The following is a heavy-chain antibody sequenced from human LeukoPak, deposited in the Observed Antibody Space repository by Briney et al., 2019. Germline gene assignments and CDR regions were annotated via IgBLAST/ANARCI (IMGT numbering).Heavy chain of an antibody. D-gene: IGHD6-13*01. CDR3: ARGFGSSWYLADAFDI. Sequence: SETLSLTCAVYGGSFSGYYWSWISQPPGKGLEWIEKINHSGSTNYNPSLKSRVTISVDTSKNQFSLKLSSVTAADTAVYYCARGFGSSWYLADAFDIWGQGTMVTVSS. CDR2: INHSGST. V-gene: IGHV4-34*01. J-gene: IGHJ3*02. CDR1: GGSFSGYY.